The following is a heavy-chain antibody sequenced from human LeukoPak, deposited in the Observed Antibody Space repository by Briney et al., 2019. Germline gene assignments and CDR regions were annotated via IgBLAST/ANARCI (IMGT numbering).Heavy chain of an antibody. V-gene: IGHV5-51*01. CDR2: INPGDSDT. CDR3: ARGNNENYYDWFDP. J-gene: IGHJ5*02. CDR1: GYSFTSDW. Sequence: GESLKISCKVSGYSFTSDWIGWVRQMPGKGLEWMGLINPGDSDTRYSPSFQGQVTISADKSVSTAYMQWSRLKASDTAMYYCARGNNENYYDWFDPWGQGTLVTVSS. D-gene: IGHD3-22*01.